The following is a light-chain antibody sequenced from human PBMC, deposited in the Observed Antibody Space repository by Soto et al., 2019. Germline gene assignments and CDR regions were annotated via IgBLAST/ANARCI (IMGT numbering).Light chain of an antibody. Sequence: EIVLTQSPGTLSLSPGERATLSCRANQSISGNLAWYQQKPGQAPRLLIYGASNRATGIPDRFSGSGSGTDFTLTISRLEPEDFAVYYCQQYGSSGTFGQGTKVDIK. CDR3: QQYGSSGT. J-gene: IGKJ1*01. CDR1: QSISGN. CDR2: GAS. V-gene: IGKV3-20*01.